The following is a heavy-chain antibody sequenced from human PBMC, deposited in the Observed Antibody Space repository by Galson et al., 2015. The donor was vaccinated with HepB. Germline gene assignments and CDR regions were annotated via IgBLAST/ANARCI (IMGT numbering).Heavy chain of an antibody. V-gene: IGHV3-7*01. Sequence: SLRLSCAASGFTFSSYWMSWVRQAPGKGLEWVANIKQDGSEKYYVDSVKGRFTISRDNAKNSLYLQMNSLRAEDTAVYYCARVDYDFWSGPIGMDVWGQGTAVTVSS. D-gene: IGHD3-3*01. CDR3: ARVDYDFWSGPIGMDV. CDR1: GFTFSSYW. CDR2: IKQDGSEK. J-gene: IGHJ6*02.